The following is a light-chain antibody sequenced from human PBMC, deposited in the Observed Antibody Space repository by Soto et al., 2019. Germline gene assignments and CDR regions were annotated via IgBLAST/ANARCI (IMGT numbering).Light chain of an antibody. CDR2: ATS. Sequence: DIQMTQSPSSLSASVGDRVTITCRARQNIRSYLNWYQQKPGKAPQLLIYATSSLQTEVPSRFSASGSGTDFSLVISDLQPEDSATYYCQQGYSSRWTSGRGTKVEI. J-gene: IGKJ1*01. CDR3: QQGYSSRWT. CDR1: QNIRSY. V-gene: IGKV1-39*01.